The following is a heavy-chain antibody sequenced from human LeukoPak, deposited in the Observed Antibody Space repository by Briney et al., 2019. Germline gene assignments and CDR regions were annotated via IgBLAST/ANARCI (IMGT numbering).Heavy chain of an antibody. CDR1: GLTFNNYA. CDR2: ISGRGGNT. D-gene: IGHD3-22*01. CDR3: ATGYSDSLRSPLDS. V-gene: IGHV3-23*01. Sequence: GGSLRLSCAASGLTFNNYALTWIRQAPGKGPEWVSPISGRGGNTYYAESVKGRFTISRDDSKNTLFLQMNSLRAEDTAVYYCATGYSDSLRSPLDSWGQGTLVTVSS. J-gene: IGHJ5*01.